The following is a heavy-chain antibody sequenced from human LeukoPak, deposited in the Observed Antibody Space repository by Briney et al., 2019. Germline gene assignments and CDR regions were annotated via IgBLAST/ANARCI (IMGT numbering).Heavy chain of an antibody. V-gene: IGHV4-31*03. J-gene: IGHJ4*02. CDR2: IYYSGST. D-gene: IGHD4-17*01. Sequence: SQTLSLTCTVSGGSISSGGYYWSWIRQHPGKGLEWIGYIYYSGSTYYNPSLKSRVTISVDTSKNQFSLKLSSVTAADTAVYYCAGGDHDYGDYYFDYWGQGTLVTVSS. CDR3: AGGDHDYGDYYFDY. CDR1: GGSISSGGYY.